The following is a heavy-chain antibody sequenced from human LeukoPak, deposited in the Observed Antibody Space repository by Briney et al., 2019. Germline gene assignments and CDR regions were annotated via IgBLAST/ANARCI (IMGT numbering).Heavy chain of an antibody. Sequence: SVKVSCKASGGTFSSYAISWVRQAPGQGLEWMGRIIPVFGTANYAQKFQGRVTITTDESTSTAYMELSSLRSEDTAVYYCARDGSGAVADWYFDLWGRGTLVTVSS. J-gene: IGHJ2*01. CDR1: GGTFSSYA. CDR3: ARDGSGAVADWYFDL. D-gene: IGHD6-19*01. V-gene: IGHV1-69*05. CDR2: IIPVFGTA.